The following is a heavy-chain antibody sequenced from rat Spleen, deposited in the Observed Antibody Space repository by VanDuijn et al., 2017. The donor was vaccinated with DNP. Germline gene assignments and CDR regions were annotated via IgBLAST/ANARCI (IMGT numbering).Heavy chain of an antibody. D-gene: IGHD1-12*02. J-gene: IGHJ2*01. CDR1: GFTFSAYA. V-gene: IGHV5-17*01. CDR3: ATYPYDGTYYSYFDY. CDR2: IIYDGSST. Sequence: EVQLVESGGGLVQPGNSLKLSCAASGFTFSAYAMAWVRQAPKKGLEWVGTIIYDGSSTYYRDSVKGRFTISRDNAKSTLYLQIDSLRSEETATYYCATYPYDGTYYSYFDYWGQGVMVTVSS.